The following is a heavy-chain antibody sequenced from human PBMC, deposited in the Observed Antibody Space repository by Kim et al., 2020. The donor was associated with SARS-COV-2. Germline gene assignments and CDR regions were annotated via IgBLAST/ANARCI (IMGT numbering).Heavy chain of an antibody. J-gene: IGHJ6*01. CDR3: ARDQTVTHPQGPYYYY. V-gene: IGHV4-61*01. Sequence: SETLSLTCTVSGGSVSSGSYYWSWIRQPPGKGLEWIGYIYYSGCTNYNPSLKSRVTISVDTSKNQFSLKLSSVTAADTAVYYCARDQTVTHPQGPYYYY. D-gene: IGHD4-17*01. CDR2: IYYSGCT. CDR1: GGSVSSGSYY.